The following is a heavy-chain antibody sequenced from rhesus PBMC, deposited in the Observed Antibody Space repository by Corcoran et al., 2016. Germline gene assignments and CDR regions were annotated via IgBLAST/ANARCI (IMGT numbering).Heavy chain of an antibody. CDR2: ISGLGGRT. CDR1: GGSISSNS. V-gene: IGHV4-173*01. D-gene: IGHD6-25*01. J-gene: IGHJ4*01. CDR3: ARDDIAAAFDY. Sequence: QLQLQESGPGLVKPSETLSLTCAVSGGSISSNSWNWIRQPPGKGLEWIGRISGLGGRTDYNPSRKSQVNISTYTSKNQVSLKLSSVTAAYTAVYYCARDDIAAAFDYWGQGVLVTVSS.